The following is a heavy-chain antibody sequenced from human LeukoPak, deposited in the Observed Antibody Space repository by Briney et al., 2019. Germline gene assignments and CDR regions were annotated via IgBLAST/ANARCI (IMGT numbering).Heavy chain of an antibody. CDR3: VKEPRGYSFSFDI. D-gene: IGHD5-18*01. Sequence: GGSLRLSCAASGFTFSTCAINWARQAPGKGLEWVSAISGSGSKTFCADSVKGRFTISRDNPKNTLYLQMNSLRPEDTAVYYCVKEPRGYSFSFDIWGQGTMVTASS. J-gene: IGHJ3*02. CDR2: ISGSGSKT. V-gene: IGHV3-23*01. CDR1: GFTFSTCA.